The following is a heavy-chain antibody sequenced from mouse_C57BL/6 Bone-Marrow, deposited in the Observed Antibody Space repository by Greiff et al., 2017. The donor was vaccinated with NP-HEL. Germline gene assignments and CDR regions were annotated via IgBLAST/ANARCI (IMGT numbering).Heavy chain of an antibody. CDR2: IHPNSGST. CDR1: GYTFTSYW. CDR3: AREGGSSPYYYAMDY. J-gene: IGHJ4*01. D-gene: IGHD1-1*01. V-gene: IGHV1-64*01. Sequence: QVHVKQPGAELVKPGASVKLSCKASGYTFTSYWMHWVKQRPGQGLEWIGMIHPNSGSTNYNEKFKSKATLTVDKSSSTAYMQLSSLSSEDSAVYYCAREGGSSPYYYAMDYWGQGTSVTVSS.